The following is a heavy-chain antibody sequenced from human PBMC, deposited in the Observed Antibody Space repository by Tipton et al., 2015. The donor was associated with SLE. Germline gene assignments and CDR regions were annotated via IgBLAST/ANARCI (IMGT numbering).Heavy chain of an antibody. V-gene: IGHV4-34*01. CDR1: GGSFSGYY. CDR3: ARIVAAAGTRYFDY. J-gene: IGHJ4*02. CDR2: IYYSGST. D-gene: IGHD6-13*01. Sequence: TLSLTCAVYGGSFSGYYWSWIRQPPGKVLEWIGSIYYSGSTYYNPPLKSRVTISVDTSKNQFSLKLSSVAAADTAVYYCARIVAAAGTRYFDYWGQGTLVTVSS.